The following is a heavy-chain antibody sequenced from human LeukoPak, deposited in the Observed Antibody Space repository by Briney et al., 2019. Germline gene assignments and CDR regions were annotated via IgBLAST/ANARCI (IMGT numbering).Heavy chain of an antibody. J-gene: IGHJ4*02. CDR2: IRYDGSNK. V-gene: IGHV3-30*02. CDR3: AKDERLRLGELSFDY. D-gene: IGHD3-16*02. CDR1: GFTFSSYG. Sequence: PGGSLRLSCAASGFTFSSYGMHWVRQAPGKGLEWVAFIRYDGSNKYYADSVKGRFTISRDNSKNTLYLQMNSLRAGDTAVYYCAKDERLRLGELSFDYWGQGTLVTVSS.